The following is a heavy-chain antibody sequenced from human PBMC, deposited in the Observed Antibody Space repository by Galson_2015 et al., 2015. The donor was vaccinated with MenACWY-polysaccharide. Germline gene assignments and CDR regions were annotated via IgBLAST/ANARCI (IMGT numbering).Heavy chain of an antibody. J-gene: IGHJ6*02. Sequence: SLRLSCAVSGFTFKNYWMSWVRQAPGKGLEWVANIKKDGSEKYCVDSVKGRFTISRDNARSSLYLQMNGLRAEDTAVYYCARGHYGVDVWGQGTTVTVS. V-gene: IGHV3-7*01. CDR1: GFTFKNYW. CDR2: IKKDGSEK. CDR3: ARGHYGVDV.